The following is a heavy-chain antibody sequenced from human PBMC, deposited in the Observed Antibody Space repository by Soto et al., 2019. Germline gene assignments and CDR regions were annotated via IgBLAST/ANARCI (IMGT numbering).Heavy chain of an antibody. Sequence: GGSLRLSCAASGFTFSDYYMSWIRQAPGKGLEWVSYISISSSYTNYADSVKGRFTISRDNAKNSLYLHMNSLRAEDTAVYYCARGLRYISSSQFDYWGQGTLVTVSS. V-gene: IGHV3-11*06. D-gene: IGHD6-6*01. CDR1: GFTFSDYY. J-gene: IGHJ4*02. CDR2: ISISSSYT. CDR3: ARGLRYISSSQFDY.